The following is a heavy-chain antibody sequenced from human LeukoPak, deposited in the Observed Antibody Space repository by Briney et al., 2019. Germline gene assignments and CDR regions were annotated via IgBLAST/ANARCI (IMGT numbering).Heavy chain of an antibody. CDR3: ARLWGEDFWSGDKTSKYYYYYMDV. J-gene: IGHJ6*03. D-gene: IGHD3-3*01. V-gene: IGHV4-4*09. CDR1: GASVTGYY. CDR2: IYTSGST. Sequence: SETLSLTCTVSGASVTGYYWSWIRQPPGKGLEWIGYIYTSGSTNYNPSLKSRVTISVDTSKNQFSLKLSSVTAAGTAVYYCARLWGEDFWSGDKTSKYYYYYMDVWGKGTTVTVSS.